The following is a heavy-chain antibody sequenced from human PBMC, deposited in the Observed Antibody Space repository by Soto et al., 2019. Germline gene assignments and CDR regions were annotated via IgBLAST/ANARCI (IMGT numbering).Heavy chain of an antibody. D-gene: IGHD4-4*01. V-gene: IGHV3-21*01. CDR2: ISSSSSYI. J-gene: IGHJ6*02. CDR1: GFTFSSYS. Sequence: PGGSLRLSCAASGFTFSSYSMNWVRQAPGKGLEWVSSISSSSSYIYYADSVKGRFTISRDNAKNSLYLQMNSLRAEDTAVYYCARDDYSNYGYYGMDVWGQGTTVTVSS. CDR3: ARDDYSNYGYYGMDV.